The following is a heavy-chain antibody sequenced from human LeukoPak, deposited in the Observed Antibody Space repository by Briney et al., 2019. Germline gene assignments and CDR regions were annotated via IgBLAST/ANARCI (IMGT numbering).Heavy chain of an antibody. D-gene: IGHD3-10*01. Sequence: PSETLSLTCAVYGGSFSGYYWSWIRQPPGKGLEWIGEINHSGSTNYNPSLKSRVTISVDTSKNQFSLKLSSVTAADTAVYYCARLGYYYAADPWGQGTLVTVSS. V-gene: IGHV4-34*01. CDR2: INHSGST. CDR1: GGSFSGYY. J-gene: IGHJ5*02. CDR3: ARLGYYYAADP.